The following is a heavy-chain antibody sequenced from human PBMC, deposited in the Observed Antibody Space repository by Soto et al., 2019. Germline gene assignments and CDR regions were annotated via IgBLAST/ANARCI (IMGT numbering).Heavy chain of an antibody. CDR1: GFTFNNYG. D-gene: IGHD6-13*01. CDR3: AKDQGIAASHGID. Sequence: ESVGGVVQPGRSLRLSCAASGFTFNNYGMHWVRQAPGKGLEWVAAISNDANDKYYADSVKGRLTISRDNSKNTLYLQVNSLTTEDTAVYYCAKDQGIAASHGIDWGQGTMVTVSS. CDR2: ISNDANDK. V-gene: IGHV3-30*18. J-gene: IGHJ3*01.